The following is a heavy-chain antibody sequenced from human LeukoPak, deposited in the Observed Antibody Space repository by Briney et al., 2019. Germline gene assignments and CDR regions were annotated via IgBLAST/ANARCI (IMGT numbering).Heavy chain of an antibody. Sequence: SETLSLSCTVSGGSISGYYWSWIRQPAGRGLEWIGRIQSSGSTNYNPSLKSRVTMSVDTSKNQFSLKLSSVAAADTAVYYCASQAYYYGSSGSNAFDIWGQGTMVTVSS. CDR1: GGSISGYY. J-gene: IGHJ3*02. D-gene: IGHD3-22*01. V-gene: IGHV4-4*07. CDR2: IQSSGST. CDR3: ASQAYYYGSSGSNAFDI.